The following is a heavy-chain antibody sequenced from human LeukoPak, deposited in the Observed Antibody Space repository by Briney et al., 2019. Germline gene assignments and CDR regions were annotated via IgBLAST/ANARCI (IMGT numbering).Heavy chain of an antibody. D-gene: IGHD3-16*01. CDR1: GGSFSGYY. J-gene: IGHJ4*02. Sequence: SETLSLTCAVYGGSFSGYYWSWIRHPPGKGLEWIGEINHSGSTNYNPSLKSRVTISVDTSKNQFSLKLSSVTAADTAVYYCASRYLYVWGNSAMDYWGQGTLVTVSS. V-gene: IGHV4-34*01. CDR3: ASRYLYVWGNSAMDY. CDR2: INHSGST.